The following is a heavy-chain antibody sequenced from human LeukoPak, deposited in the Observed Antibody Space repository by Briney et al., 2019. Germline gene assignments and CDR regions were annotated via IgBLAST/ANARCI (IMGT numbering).Heavy chain of an antibody. CDR2: IYYSGST. CDR1: GGSISSSSYY. Sequence: SETLSLTCTVSGGSISSSSYYWGWIRQPPGKGLEWIGSIYYSGSTYYNPSLKSRVTISVDTSKNQFSLKLSSVTAADTVVYYCARLGIAAAGTPLNPDYWGQGTLVTVSS. D-gene: IGHD6-13*01. CDR3: ARLGIAAAGTPLNPDY. V-gene: IGHV4-39*01. J-gene: IGHJ4*02.